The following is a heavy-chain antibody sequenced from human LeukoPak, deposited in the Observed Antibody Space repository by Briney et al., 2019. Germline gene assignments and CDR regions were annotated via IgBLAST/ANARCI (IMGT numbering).Heavy chain of an antibody. V-gene: IGHV3-23*01. J-gene: IGHJ4*02. Sequence: PGGSLRLSCAASGFTSSSYEMNWVRQAPGKGLEWVSAISGSGGSTYYADSVKGRFTISRDNSKNTLYLQMNSLRAEDTAVYYCAKDRNIDYYDSSGPTTIFDYWGQGTLVTVSS. CDR3: AKDRNIDYYDSSGPTTIFDY. D-gene: IGHD3-22*01. CDR1: GFTSSSYE. CDR2: ISGSGGST.